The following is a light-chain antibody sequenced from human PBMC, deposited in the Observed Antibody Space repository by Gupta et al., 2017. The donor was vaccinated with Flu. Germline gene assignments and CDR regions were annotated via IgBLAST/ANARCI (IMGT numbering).Light chain of an antibody. CDR3: RQSLQTPIT. CDR2: LGS. Sequence: VIPGEPASISCRSSQSLLHSNGYNYLDWFLQKPGQSPQLLIYLGSNRASGVPDRFSGSGSGTDFTLNISRVEAEDVGLYYCRQSLQTPITFGQGTRLEIK. CDR1: QSLLHSNGYNY. J-gene: IGKJ5*01. V-gene: IGKV2-28*01.